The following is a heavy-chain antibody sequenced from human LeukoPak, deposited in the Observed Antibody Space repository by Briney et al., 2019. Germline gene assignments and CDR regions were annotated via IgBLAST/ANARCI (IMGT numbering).Heavy chain of an antibody. CDR2: IRYDGSNK. D-gene: IGHD2-15*01. J-gene: IGHJ6*03. V-gene: IGHV3-30*02. CDR3: AKDWRRIVVVGPITRHGNYMDV. CDR1: GFTFSSYG. Sequence: GGSLRLSCAASGFTFSSYGMHWVRQAPGKGLEWVAFIRYDGSNKYFADSLKGRFTISRDNSKNTLYLQMNSLRPEDTAVYYCAKDWRRIVVVGPITRHGNYMDVWGKGTTVTISS.